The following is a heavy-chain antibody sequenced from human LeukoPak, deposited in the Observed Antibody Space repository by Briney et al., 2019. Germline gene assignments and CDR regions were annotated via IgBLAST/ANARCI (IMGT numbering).Heavy chain of an antibody. CDR3: ARVGYYYYMDV. CDR1: GFTFSSYS. CDR2: IKQDGSEK. Sequence: GGSLRLSCAASGFTFSSYSMNWVRQAPGKGLEWVANIKQDGSEKYYVDSVKGRFTISRDNAKNSLYLQMNSLRAEDTAVYYCARVGYYYYMDVWGKGTTVTVSS. V-gene: IGHV3-7*01. J-gene: IGHJ6*03.